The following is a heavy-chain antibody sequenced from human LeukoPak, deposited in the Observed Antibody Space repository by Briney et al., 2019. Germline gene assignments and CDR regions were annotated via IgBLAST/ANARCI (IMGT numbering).Heavy chain of an antibody. CDR1: GYTFTGYY. D-gene: IGHD6-13*01. CDR2: INPNSGGT. Sequence: ASVKVSCKASGYTFTGYYMHWVRQAPGQGLEWMGWINPNSGGTNYAQKFQGRVTMTRDTSISTAYMELSRLRSDDTAVYYCARGRAAASLNWFDPWGQGTLVTVPS. CDR3: ARGRAAASLNWFDP. V-gene: IGHV1-2*02. J-gene: IGHJ5*02.